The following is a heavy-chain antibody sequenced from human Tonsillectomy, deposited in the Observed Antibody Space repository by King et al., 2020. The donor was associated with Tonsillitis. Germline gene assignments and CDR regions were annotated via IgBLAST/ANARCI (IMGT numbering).Heavy chain of an antibody. CDR3: AKDSGVPV. J-gene: IGHJ3*01. V-gene: IGHV3-7*03. Sequence: VQLVESGGGLVQPGGSLRLSCAASGFIFSSYWMSWVRQAPGKGLEWVANIKYDGTEKYYVDSVRGRFTISRDNAKNSLYLQMNTLSAEDTAVYYCAKDSGVPVWGQGTMVTVSS. CDR2: IKYDGTEK. CDR1: GFIFSSYW. D-gene: IGHD2-8*01.